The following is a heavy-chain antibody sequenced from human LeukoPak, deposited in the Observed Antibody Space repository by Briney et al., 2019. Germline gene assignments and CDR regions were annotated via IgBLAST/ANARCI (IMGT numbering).Heavy chain of an antibody. CDR3: ARDLPPIVGATSAFDI. CDR1: GYTFTSYG. Sequence: ASVKVSCKASGYTFTSYGISWVRQAPGQGLEWMGWISAYNGNTNYAQKLQGRVTMTTDTSTSTAYMELRSLRSDDTAVYYCARDLPPIVGATSAFDIWGQGTMVTVSS. CDR2: ISAYNGNT. J-gene: IGHJ3*02. V-gene: IGHV1-18*01. D-gene: IGHD1-26*01.